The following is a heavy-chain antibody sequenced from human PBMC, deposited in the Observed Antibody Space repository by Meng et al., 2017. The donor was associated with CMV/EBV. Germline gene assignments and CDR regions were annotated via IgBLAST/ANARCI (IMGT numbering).Heavy chain of an antibody. CDR2: IYPGDSDT. D-gene: IGHD5-12*01. CDR1: GYIFTSYW. J-gene: IGHJ5*02. CDR3: ARHGGIYSGYDNNWFDP. Sequence: SCKGAGYIFTSYWIRWVHQMSGKGLAWMGIIYPGDSDTRYSPSFQGQVTISADKSISTAYLQWSSLKASDTAMYYCARHGGIYSGYDNNWFDPWGQGTLVTVSS. V-gene: IGHV5-51*07.